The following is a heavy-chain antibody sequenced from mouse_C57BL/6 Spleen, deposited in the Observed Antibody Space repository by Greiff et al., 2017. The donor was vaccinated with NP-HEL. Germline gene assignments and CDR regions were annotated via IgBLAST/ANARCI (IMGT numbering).Heavy chain of an antibody. D-gene: IGHD3-1*01. J-gene: IGHJ2*01. CDR1: GYSFTSGYY. Sequence: DVQLQESGPGLVKPSQSLSLSCSVTGYSFTSGYYWNWIRQFPGNLLEWMGYISYDGSNNYNPSLKNRISITSDTSKNQFFLKLKSVTTEDTATYYCARGAPYFDYWGQGTTLTVSS. CDR3: ARGAPYFDY. CDR2: ISYDGSN. V-gene: IGHV3-6*01.